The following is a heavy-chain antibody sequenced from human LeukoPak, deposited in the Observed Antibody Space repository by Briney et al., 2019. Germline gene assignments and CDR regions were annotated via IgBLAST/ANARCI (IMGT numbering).Heavy chain of an antibody. CDR2: LSDAGVRI. D-gene: IGHD6-6*01. J-gene: IGHJ4*02. V-gene: IGHV3-23*01. CDR1: GFTFRNYG. Sequence: PGGSLRLSCIASGFTFRNYGMSWVRQAPGKGLEWVSGLSDAGVRIFYSDSVKGRFTISRDNSKNTLYLQMDSLRAEDTAVYCCANTHCDSSPIVWNFWGQGTLVTVSS. CDR3: ANTHCDSSPIVWNF.